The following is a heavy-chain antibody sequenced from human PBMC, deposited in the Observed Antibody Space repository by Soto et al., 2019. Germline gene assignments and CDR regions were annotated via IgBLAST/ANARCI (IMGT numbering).Heavy chain of an antibody. CDR2: TYDSGSA. J-gene: IGHJ5*02. Sequence: QEHLQESGPNLVRQSQTLSLTCTVPGACISSRRYHWRCIRQPPGKGLEWIGNTYDSGSAYYNPSLSTRLTISVHTSKNQLSMMLRSVTAADTAVYFCAGYYVGIGGRGPWGQGALVTVSS. V-gene: IGHV4-30-4*01. CDR3: AGYYVGIGGRGP. D-gene: IGHD3-10*02. CDR1: GACISSRRYH.